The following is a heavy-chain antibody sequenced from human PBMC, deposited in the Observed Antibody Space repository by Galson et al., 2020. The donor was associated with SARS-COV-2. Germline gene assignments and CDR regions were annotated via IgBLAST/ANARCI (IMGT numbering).Heavy chain of an antibody. CDR3: ARDRQGSSSWVYYGMDV. V-gene: IGHV3-21*01. CDR2: ISSSSSYI. Sequence: GGSLRLSCAASGFTFSSYSMNWVRQAPGKGLEWVSSISSSSSYIYYADSVKGRFTISRDNAKNSLYLQMNSLRAEDTAVYYCARDRQGSSSWVYYGMDVWGQGTTVTVSS. CDR1: GFTFSSYS. J-gene: IGHJ6*02. D-gene: IGHD6-13*01.